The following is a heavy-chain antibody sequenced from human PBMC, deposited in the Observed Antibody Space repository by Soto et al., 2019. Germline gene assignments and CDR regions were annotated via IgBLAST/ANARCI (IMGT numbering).Heavy chain of an antibody. CDR2: IIPIFGTA. CDR1: GGTFSSYA. D-gene: IGHD2-2*01. Sequence: ASVKVSCKASGGTFSSYAISWVRQAPGQGLEWMGGIIPIFGTANYAQKFQGRVTITADESTSTAYMELRSLRSEDTAVYYCAREFGRDCSSTSCYGPMVYWGQGTLVTVSS. J-gene: IGHJ4*02. CDR3: AREFGRDCSSTSCYGPMVY. V-gene: IGHV1-69*13.